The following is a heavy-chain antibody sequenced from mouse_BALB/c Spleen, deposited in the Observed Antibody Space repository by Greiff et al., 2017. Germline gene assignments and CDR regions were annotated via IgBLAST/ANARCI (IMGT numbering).Heavy chain of an antibody. CDR3: ARGLRRIGYFDV. Sequence: VQLQQSGAELARPGASVKMSCKASGYTFTSYTMHWVKQRPGQGLEWIGYINPSSDYTNYNQKFKDKATLTTDKSSSTAYMQLSSLTSEDSAVYYCARGLRRIGYFDVWGAGTTVTVSS. CDR1: GYTFTSYT. D-gene: IGHD2-4*01. CDR2: INPSSDYT. V-gene: IGHV1-4*01. J-gene: IGHJ1*01.